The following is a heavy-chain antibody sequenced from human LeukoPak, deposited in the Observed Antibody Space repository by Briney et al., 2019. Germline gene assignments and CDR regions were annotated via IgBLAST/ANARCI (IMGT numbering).Heavy chain of an antibody. V-gene: IGHV5-51*01. CDR1: GYSLTNYW. CDR2: IYPGDSDT. Sequence: GESLKISCKGSGYSLTNYWTGWVRQMPGKGLEWMGIIYPGDSDTRYSPSFQGQVTISADKSISTAYLQWSSLKASDTAMYYCARSYYYDRSGYYFPFDYWGQGTLVTVSS. J-gene: IGHJ4*02. CDR3: ARSYYYDRSGYYFPFDY. D-gene: IGHD3-22*01.